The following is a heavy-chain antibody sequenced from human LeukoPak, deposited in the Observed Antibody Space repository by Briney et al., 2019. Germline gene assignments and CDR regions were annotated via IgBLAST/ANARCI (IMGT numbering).Heavy chain of an antibody. D-gene: IGHD3-10*01. CDR1: GFTFSSYW. J-gene: IGHJ4*02. CDR2: INSDGSSA. CDR3: ARAPGWFGADLDY. Sequence: GGSLRLSCAASGFTFSSYWMHWVRRAPGKGLVWVSRINSDGSSASYADSVKGRFTISRDNAKNTLYLQMNSLRAEDTAVYYCARAPGWFGADLDYWGQGTLVTVSS. V-gene: IGHV3-74*01.